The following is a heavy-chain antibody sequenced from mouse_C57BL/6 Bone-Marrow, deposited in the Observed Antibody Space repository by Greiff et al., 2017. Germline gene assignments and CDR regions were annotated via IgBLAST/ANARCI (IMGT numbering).Heavy chain of an antibody. CDR2: VYPYNGGT. CDR3: ASGGWFPYAMDY. CDR1: GFTFTDYY. D-gene: IGHD2-3*01. Sequence: EVQGVESGPVLVQPGPSVKISCKASGFTFTDYYMHWVKQSHGKSLEWIGLVYPYNGGTSYNQKFKGKATLTVDTSSSTAYMELNSLTSEDAAVYYCASGGWFPYAMDYWGQGTSVTVSS. J-gene: IGHJ4*01. V-gene: IGHV1-36*01.